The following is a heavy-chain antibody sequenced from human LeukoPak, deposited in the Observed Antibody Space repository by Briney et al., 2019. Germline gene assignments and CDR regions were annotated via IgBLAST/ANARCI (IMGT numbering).Heavy chain of an antibody. D-gene: IGHD3-16*02. CDR1: GYTFTSYY. J-gene: IGHJ4*02. V-gene: IGHV1-46*01. CDR2: INASGGST. Sequence: ASVKVSCKASGYTFTSYYMHWVRQAPGQGLEWMGIINASGGSTSYAQKFQGRVTMTRDTSTSTVYMELSSLRSEDTAVYYCARDRGSWELSYSFDYWGQGTLVTVSS. CDR3: ARDRGSWELSYSFDY.